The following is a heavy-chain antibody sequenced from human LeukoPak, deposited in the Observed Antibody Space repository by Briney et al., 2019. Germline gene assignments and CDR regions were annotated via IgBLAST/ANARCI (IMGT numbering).Heavy chain of an antibody. CDR2: ISWNSGII. CDR1: GFTFDDHA. D-gene: IGHD2-21*01. Sequence: PGGSLRLSCAASGFTFDDHAMHWVRQAPGKGLEWVAGISWNSGIIDYADSVKGPFTISRDNAKSSLYLQMNSLRPEDTAFYYCTKDRLFLHDALDIWGQGTMVTVSS. V-gene: IGHV3-9*01. J-gene: IGHJ3*02. CDR3: TKDRLFLHDALDI.